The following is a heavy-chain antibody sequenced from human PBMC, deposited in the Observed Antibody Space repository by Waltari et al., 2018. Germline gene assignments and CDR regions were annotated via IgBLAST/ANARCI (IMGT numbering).Heavy chain of an antibody. Sequence: QLQQLGPRLVKPSESLALTCAVSGDSTSRPYFWSWVRQSPGKGLERIGRVHRSGSTNYHPSLESRVTLSMDPSNKQFSLKVPSPTAADTAIYYCARDRGRGLYLASWGQGILVTVSP. D-gene: IGHD2-15*01. CDR3: ARDRGRGLYLAS. V-gene: IGHV4-4*02. CDR2: VHRSGST. CDR1: GDSTSRPYF. J-gene: IGHJ4*02.